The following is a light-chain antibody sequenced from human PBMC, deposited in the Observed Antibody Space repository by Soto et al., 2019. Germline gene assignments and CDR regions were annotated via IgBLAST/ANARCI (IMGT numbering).Light chain of an antibody. CDR2: EGS. CDR3: CSFASRHTFGDVV. J-gene: IGLJ2*01. V-gene: IGLV2-23*03. Sequence: QSVLTQPASVSGSPGQSITISCTGTSSDIGSYNLVYWYQQHPGNAPKLIIYEGSKRPSGVSNRFSASKSDNTASLTISGLQAEDEADDYCCSFASRHTFGDVVFGGGTKLTV. CDR1: SSDIGSYNL.